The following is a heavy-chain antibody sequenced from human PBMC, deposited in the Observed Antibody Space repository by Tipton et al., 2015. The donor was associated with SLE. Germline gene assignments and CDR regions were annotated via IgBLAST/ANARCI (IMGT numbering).Heavy chain of an antibody. Sequence: SLRLSCAASGFTFSRSDMHWVRQTTEGLEWVAAIGRGDDIYYSASVKGRFTISRENAKNSLYLQMNTLRTGDTAIYYCAREGSGLLLYYYYYMDVWGKGTTVTVSS. D-gene: IGHD2/OR15-2a*01. CDR2: IGRGDDI. CDR3: AREGSGLLLYYYYYMDV. CDR1: GFTFSRSD. J-gene: IGHJ6*03. V-gene: IGHV3-13*01.